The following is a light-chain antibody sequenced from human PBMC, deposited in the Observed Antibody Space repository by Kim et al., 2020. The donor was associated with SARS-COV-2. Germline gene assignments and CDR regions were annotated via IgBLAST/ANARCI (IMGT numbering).Light chain of an antibody. CDR3: CSYAGSSTFV. CDR2: DVN. J-gene: IGLJ1*01. CDR1: SSDVGSYNF. Sequence: GQSITISCAGTSSDVGSYNFVSWYQQHPDNGPKLIIYDVNQRPSGVSNRFSGSKSGNTASLTISGLQAEDEADYYCCSYAGSSTFVFGTGTKVTVL. V-gene: IGLV2-23*02.